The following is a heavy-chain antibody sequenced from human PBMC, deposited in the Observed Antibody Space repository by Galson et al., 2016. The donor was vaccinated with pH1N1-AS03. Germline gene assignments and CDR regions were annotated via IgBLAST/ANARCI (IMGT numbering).Heavy chain of an antibody. V-gene: IGHV4-59*11. CDR1: GGSISHLS. D-gene: IGHD3-16*02. J-gene: IGHJ4*02. CDR3: GSYRGVPFFDS. Sequence: ETLSLTCAVSGGSISHLSCTWIRQPPGKGLEWIGHVYNSGSTNYNPSLKGRVAISVDTSKNQFSLKLNSVTAADTAVYYCGSYRGVPFFDSWGQGILVTVSS. CDR2: VYNSGST.